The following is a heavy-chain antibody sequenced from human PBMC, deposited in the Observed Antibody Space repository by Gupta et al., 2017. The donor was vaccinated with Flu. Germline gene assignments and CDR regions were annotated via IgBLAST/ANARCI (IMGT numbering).Heavy chain of an antibody. CDR2: FDPEDGET. D-gene: IGHD2-2*01. V-gene: IGHV1-24*01. J-gene: IGHJ3*02. Sequence: QVQLVQSRAEVKKPGASAKVSCKVSGSTLTELSMHWVRQAPGKGLEWMGGFDPEDGETIYAQKCQGRVTMTEDTSTDTAYMELSSLRSEDTAVYYCATGGWGNRIVVVPAANTHAFDIWGQGTMVTVSS. CDR1: GSTLTELS. CDR3: ATGGWGNRIVVVPAANTHAFDI.